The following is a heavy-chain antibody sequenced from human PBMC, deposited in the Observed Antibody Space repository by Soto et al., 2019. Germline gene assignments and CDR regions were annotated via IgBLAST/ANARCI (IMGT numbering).Heavy chain of an antibody. Sequence: VGSLRLSCVVSGCTFSSYGMSWVRQAPGKGLEWVSGISGISDGGYSTYYADSVKGRFTISRDNSKNTLYVQMNSLRAEDTAVYYCAKPHVTYYYYGMDVWGHGTTVTVSS. V-gene: IGHV3-23*01. J-gene: IGHJ6*02. CDR3: AKPHVTYYYYGMDV. CDR1: GCTFSSYG. CDR2: ISGISDGGYST.